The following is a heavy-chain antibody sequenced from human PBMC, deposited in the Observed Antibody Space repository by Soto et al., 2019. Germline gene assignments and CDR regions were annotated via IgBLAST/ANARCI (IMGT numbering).Heavy chain of an antibody. CDR2: IYSGGST. V-gene: IGHV3-53*04. Sequence: PGGSLRLSCAASGFTVSSNYMSWVRQAPGKGLEWVSVIYSGGSTYYADSVKGRFTISRHNSKNTLYLQMNSLRAEDTAVYYCARGVVYSGYDSAYYFDYWGQGTLVTVSS. D-gene: IGHD5-12*01. CDR1: GFTVSSNY. CDR3: ARGVVYSGYDSAYYFDY. J-gene: IGHJ4*02.